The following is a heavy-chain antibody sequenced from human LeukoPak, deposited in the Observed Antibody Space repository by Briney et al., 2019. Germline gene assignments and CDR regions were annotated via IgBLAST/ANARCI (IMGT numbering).Heavy chain of an antibody. CDR3: GRQSYDSSASPMFFDF. D-gene: IGHD3-22*01. J-gene: IGHJ4*02. Sequence: SETLSLTCTVSGGSISSSSYYWGWIRQPPGKGLEWIGTVYYSGITYYNPSLKSRVTISVDTSKNQFSLKLSSVTAADTAVYYCGRQSYDSSASPMFFDFWGREPWSPSPQ. CDR2: VYYSGIT. V-gene: IGHV4-39*01. CDR1: GGSISSSSYY.